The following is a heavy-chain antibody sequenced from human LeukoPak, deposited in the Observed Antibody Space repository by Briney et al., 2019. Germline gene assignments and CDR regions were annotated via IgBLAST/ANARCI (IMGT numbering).Heavy chain of an antibody. V-gene: IGHV4-39*01. D-gene: IGHD6-19*01. CDR3: ARTGYSSGWYGNFDY. CDR1: GGSISSSSYY. CDR2: IYYSGST. Sequence: SETLSLTCTVSGGSISSSSYYWGWIRQPPGKGLEWIGSIYYSGSTYYKPSLKSRVTISVDTSKNQFSLKLSSVTAADTAVYYCARTGYSSGWYGNFDYWGQGTLVTVSS. J-gene: IGHJ4*02.